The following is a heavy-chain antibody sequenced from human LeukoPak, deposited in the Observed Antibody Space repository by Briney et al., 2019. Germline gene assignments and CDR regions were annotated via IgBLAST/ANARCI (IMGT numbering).Heavy chain of an antibody. CDR1: GFTFSSYG. CDR2: IWYDGSNK. D-gene: IGHD3-3*01. Sequence: GGSLRLSCAASGFTFSSYGMHWVRQAPGKGLEWVAVIWYDGSNKYYADSVKGRFTNSRDNSKNTLYLQMNSLRAEDTAVYYCARDPARNYDLYYYGMDVWGKGTTVTVSS. CDR3: ARDPARNYDLYYYGMDV. V-gene: IGHV3-33*01. J-gene: IGHJ6*04.